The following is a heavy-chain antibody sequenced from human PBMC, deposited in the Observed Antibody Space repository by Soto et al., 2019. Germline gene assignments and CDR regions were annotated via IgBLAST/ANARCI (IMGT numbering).Heavy chain of an antibody. Sequence: GESLNISCKASGYSFTNYWIGWVRQMPGKGLEWMGIIYPGDSDTRYSPSFQGQVTISADKSINTAYLQWSSLTASDTAMYYCARHLYDYLDYWGQGTLVIVSS. CDR2: IYPGDSDT. V-gene: IGHV5-51*01. CDR1: GYSFTNYW. J-gene: IGHJ4*02. D-gene: IGHD3-16*01. CDR3: ARHLYDYLDY.